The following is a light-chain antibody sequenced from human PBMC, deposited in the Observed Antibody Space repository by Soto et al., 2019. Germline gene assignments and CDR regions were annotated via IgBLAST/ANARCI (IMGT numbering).Light chain of an antibody. J-gene: IGKJ1*01. Sequence: QLTQSPSFLSASVGDRLTITCRASQGIRNDLGWYQQKPGKAPKLLIYAASSLQSGVPSRFSGSGSGTDFTLTISSLQPEDFATYYCLQDYNYPRTFGQGTKVDIK. CDR1: QGIRND. CDR2: AAS. V-gene: IGKV1-6*01. CDR3: LQDYNYPRT.